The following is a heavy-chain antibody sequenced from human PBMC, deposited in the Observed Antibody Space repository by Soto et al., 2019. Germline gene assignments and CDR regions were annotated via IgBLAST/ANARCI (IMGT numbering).Heavy chain of an antibody. CDR3: AADDFWSGYSLSYYYYGMDV. CDR2: IYYSGST. V-gene: IGHV4-39*01. Sequence: PSETLSLTCTVSGGSISSSSYYWCWIRQPPGKGLEWIGSIYYSGSTYYNPSLKSRVTISVDTSKNQFSLKLSSVAAADTAVYYCAADDFWSGYSLSYYYYGMDVWGQGTTVTVSS. D-gene: IGHD3-3*01. J-gene: IGHJ6*02. CDR1: GGSISSSSYY.